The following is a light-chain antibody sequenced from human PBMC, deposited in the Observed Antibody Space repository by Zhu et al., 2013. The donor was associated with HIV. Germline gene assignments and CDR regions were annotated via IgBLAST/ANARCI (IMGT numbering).Light chain of an antibody. CDR2: TAS. V-gene: IGKV1-8*01. Sequence: AIRMTQSPSSFSASTGDRVTITCRASQGISSYLVWYQQKPGKAPKLLIYTASTLQSGVPSRFSGSGSGTEFTFTISSLQSEDFAVYYCQQYHDWPPLTFGGGTKVEIK. CDR1: QGISSY. CDR3: QQYHDWPPLT. J-gene: IGKJ4*01.